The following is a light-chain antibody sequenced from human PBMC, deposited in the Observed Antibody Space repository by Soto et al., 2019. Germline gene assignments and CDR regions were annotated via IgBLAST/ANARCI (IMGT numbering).Light chain of an antibody. Sequence: EIVMTQSPATLSVSPGERATLSCRASQSVSINLAWYQQKPGQAPRLLIYDASKRATGIPARFTGSASGTVFTLTISSLEPGDFAVYYCQLRSDWPPELTFGGGTKVHIK. CDR3: QLRSDWPPELT. V-gene: IGKV3-11*01. J-gene: IGKJ4*01. CDR2: DAS. CDR1: QSVSIN.